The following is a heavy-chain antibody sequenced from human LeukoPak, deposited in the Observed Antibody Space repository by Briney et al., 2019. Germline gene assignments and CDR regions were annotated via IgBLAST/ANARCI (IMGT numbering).Heavy chain of an antibody. J-gene: IGHJ4*02. CDR3: ARGLTAALDY. V-gene: IGHV4-59*01. D-gene: IGHD6-13*01. Sequence: PSETLSLTCTGSGGSISSYYWSWIRQPPGKGLEWIGYIYYSGSTNYNPSLKSRVTISVDTSKNQFSLKLSSVTAADTAVYYCARGLTAALDYWGQGTLVTVSS. CDR1: GGSISSYY. CDR2: IYYSGST.